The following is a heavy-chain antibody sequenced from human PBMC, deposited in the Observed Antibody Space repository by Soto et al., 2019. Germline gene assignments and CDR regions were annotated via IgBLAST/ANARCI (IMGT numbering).Heavy chain of an antibody. CDR2: IYPGDSDT. CDR3: ARWGYCSSSSCYDNWFDP. Sequence: PGESLKISCKASGYSFANYWIGWVCQKPGKGLEWMGVIYPGDSDTRYSPSFQGQVTISADKSISTAYLQWSRLKASDTAMYYCARWGYCSSSSCYDNWFDPWGQGTLVTVSS. V-gene: IGHV5-51*01. D-gene: IGHD2-2*01. CDR1: GYSFANYW. J-gene: IGHJ5*02.